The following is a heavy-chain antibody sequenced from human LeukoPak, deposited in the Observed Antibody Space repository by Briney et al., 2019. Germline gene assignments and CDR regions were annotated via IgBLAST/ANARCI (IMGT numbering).Heavy chain of an antibody. V-gene: IGHV4-61*01. CDR2: IHYSGST. CDR1: GGSVTSGSYY. J-gene: IGHJ4*02. Sequence: PSETLSLTCTVSGGSVTSGSYYWNRIRQPPGKGLEWIGYIHYSGSTNYNPSLKSRVTISLDTSKNQFSLKLISVTAADTAVYYCARQNTLVAHFDYWGQGTLVTVSS. D-gene: IGHD4-23*01. CDR3: ARQNTLVAHFDY.